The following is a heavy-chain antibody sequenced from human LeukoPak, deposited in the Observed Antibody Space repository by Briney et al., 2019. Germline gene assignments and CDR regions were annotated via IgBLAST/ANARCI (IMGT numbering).Heavy chain of an antibody. V-gene: IGHV3-74*01. J-gene: IGHJ4*02. CDR3: ARSQFDY. CDR1: GFAFSSYW. Sequence: GGSLRLSCAASGFAFSSYWMLWVRQAPGKGLVWVSRVNGDGSSTTYADAVNGRFTISRDNDKNILYLQMNSLRVEDTATYYCARSQFDYWGQGILVTVSS. CDR2: VNGDGSST.